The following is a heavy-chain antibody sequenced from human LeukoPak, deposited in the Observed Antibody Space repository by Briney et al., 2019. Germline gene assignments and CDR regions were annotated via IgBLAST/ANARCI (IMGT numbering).Heavy chain of an antibody. V-gene: IGHV1-3*01. Sequence: ASVKVSCKASGYTFTNYVIHWVRQAPGQRPEWMGWITAGNGDTRYSQKFQGRVTITADKSTSTAYMELSSLRSEDTAVYYCARSSIIAAAGPYYFDYWGQGTLVTVSS. CDR2: ITAGNGDT. CDR1: GYTFTNYV. CDR3: ARSSIIAAAGPYYFDY. D-gene: IGHD6-13*01. J-gene: IGHJ4*02.